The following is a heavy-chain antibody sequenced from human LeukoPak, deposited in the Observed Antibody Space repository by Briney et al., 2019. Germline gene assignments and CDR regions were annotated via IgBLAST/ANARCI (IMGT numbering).Heavy chain of an antibody. D-gene: IGHD6-19*01. J-gene: IGHJ3*02. CDR1: GFTFSSFE. CDR2: IGTCGSPI. CDR3: ARDSGSGWTPGESAFDI. V-gene: IGHV3-48*03. Sequence: GGSLRLSCAVSGFTFSSFELNWVRQAPGGGRGGVSYIGTCGSPISYTVSGRGRFTISRDNAKNSTYLQVSSLRAEDTAIYYCARDSGSGWTPGESAFDIWGQGTMVTVSS.